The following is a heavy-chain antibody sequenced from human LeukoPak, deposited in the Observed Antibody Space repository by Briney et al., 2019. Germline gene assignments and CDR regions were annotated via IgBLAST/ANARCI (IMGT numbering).Heavy chain of an antibody. D-gene: IGHD2-15*01. CDR3: ARSVVAATLSFDY. CDR1: GGSISSYY. V-gene: IGHV4-59*08. J-gene: IGHJ4*02. CDR2: IYYSGST. Sequence: SETLSLTCTVSGGSISSYYWSWIRQPPGKGLEWIGYIYYSGSTYYNPSLKSRVTISVDTSKNQFSLKLSSVTAADTAVYYCARSVVAATLSFDYWGQGTLVTVSS.